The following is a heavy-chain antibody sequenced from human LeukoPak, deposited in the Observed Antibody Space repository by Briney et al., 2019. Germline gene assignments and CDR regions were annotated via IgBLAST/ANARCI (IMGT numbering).Heavy chain of an antibody. CDR3: ARVMKGALGGTYYHDSSGYTFDY. CDR2: INPNSGGT. J-gene: IGHJ4*02. CDR1: GYTFTGYY. Sequence: ASVKVSCKASGYTFTGYYMHWVRQAPGQGLEWMGWINPNSGGTNYAQKFQGRVTMTRDTSISTAYMELSRLRSDDTAVYYCARVMKGALGGTYYHDSSGYTFDYWGQGTLVTVSS. V-gene: IGHV1-2*02. D-gene: IGHD3-22*01.